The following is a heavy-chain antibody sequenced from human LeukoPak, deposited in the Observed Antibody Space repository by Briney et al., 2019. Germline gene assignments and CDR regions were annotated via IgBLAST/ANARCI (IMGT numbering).Heavy chain of an antibody. CDR2: IYHSGST. J-gene: IGHJ4*02. CDR3: ARDSRPSLYSSSWFDY. CDR1: GGTISSNNW. D-gene: IGHD6-13*01. Sequence: SGTLSLTCAVSGGTISSNNWSCFRRPPPGGGLEWSGEIYHSGSTNYTPSLKSRVTISVDKSKNQFSLKLSSVTAADTAVYYCARDSRPSLYSSSWFDYWGQGTLVTVSS. V-gene: IGHV4-4*02.